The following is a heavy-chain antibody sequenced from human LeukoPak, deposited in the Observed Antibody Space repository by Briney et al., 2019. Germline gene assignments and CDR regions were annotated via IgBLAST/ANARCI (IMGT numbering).Heavy chain of an antibody. CDR1: GFTFSTYA. J-gene: IGHJ4*02. D-gene: IGHD1-14*01. CDR3: SRDPRNLDY. V-gene: IGHV3-30*04. Sequence: GRSLRLSCAASGFTFSTYAMHWVRQAPGKGLEWVAVISYDGSSKYYADSVKGRFTISRDNAKNSLYLQMNSLRAEDTAVYYCSRDPRNLDYWGQGTLVTVSS. CDR2: ISYDGSSK.